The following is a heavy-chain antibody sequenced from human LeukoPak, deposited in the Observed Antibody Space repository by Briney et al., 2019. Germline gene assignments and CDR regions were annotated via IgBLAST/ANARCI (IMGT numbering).Heavy chain of an antibody. CDR3: TAGTGRSDFDY. D-gene: IGHD3/OR15-3a*01. V-gene: IGHV3-15*01. CDR1: GFTFSNAW. CDR2: IKRKGDDGTI. Sequence: GGSLRLSCAASGFTFSNAWMSWVRQAPGRGLEWVGRIKRKGDDGTIDYAALVKGRLSISRDDSKNTLYLKMNSLKSEHTAVYYCTAGTGRSDFDYWGQGTLVTVSS. J-gene: IGHJ4*02.